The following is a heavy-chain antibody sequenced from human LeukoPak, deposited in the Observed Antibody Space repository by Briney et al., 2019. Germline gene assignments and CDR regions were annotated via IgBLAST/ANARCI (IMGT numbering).Heavy chain of an antibody. CDR3: ARHPFSSPFDY. CDR2: IYHTGNS. Sequence: SETLSLTCTVSGGSVSSDYWSWIRQPPGKGLEWIGYIYHTGNSDYNPSLKSRATISLDTSKNQFSLKLTSVTAADTAVYFCARHPFSSPFDYWGQGTLVTVFS. V-gene: IGHV4-59*08. J-gene: IGHJ4*02. CDR1: GGSVSSDY. D-gene: IGHD2/OR15-2a*01.